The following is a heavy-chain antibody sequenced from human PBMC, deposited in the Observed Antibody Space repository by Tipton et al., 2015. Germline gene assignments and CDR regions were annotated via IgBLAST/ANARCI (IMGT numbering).Heavy chain of an antibody. CDR1: GFTFSSYV. Sequence: SLRLSCAASGFTFSSYVMAWVRQTPGKGLEWVSVISDSGGSPYYADSVKGRFSISRDNSKNTLYLQMNSLRAEDTAVYYCAKDKLPAAAGTEGAFDIWGQGTMVTVSS. D-gene: IGHD6-13*01. V-gene: IGHV3-23*01. CDR2: ISDSGGSP. CDR3: AKDKLPAAAGTEGAFDI. J-gene: IGHJ3*02.